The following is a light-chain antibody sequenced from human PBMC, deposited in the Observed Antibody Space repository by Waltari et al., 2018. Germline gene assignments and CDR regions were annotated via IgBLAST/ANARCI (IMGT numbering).Light chain of an antibody. V-gene: IGLV2-14*01. Sequence: QSALTQPASVSGSPAQAIIISFTGSGREVRGYDYVSWYQQYPGKAPRLIIYDVYKRPAGVSNRCSGSKSDNTASLTISGLQAEDESVYYCSSYTSSGVVFGGGTKLTVL. CDR2: DVY. CDR1: GREVRGYDY. CDR3: SSYTSSGVV. J-gene: IGLJ2*01.